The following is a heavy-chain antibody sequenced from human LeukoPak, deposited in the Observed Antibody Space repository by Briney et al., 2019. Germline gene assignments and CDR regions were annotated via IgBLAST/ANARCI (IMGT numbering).Heavy chain of an antibody. V-gene: IGHV3-30*18. J-gene: IGHJ4*02. CDR3: AKEPGGYSYGYDYFDY. D-gene: IGHD5-18*01. CDR2: ISYDGSNK. CDR1: GFTFSSYG. Sequence: GGSLRLSCAASGFTFSSYGMHWVRQAPGKGLEWVAVISYDGSNKYYADSVKGRFTISRDNSKNTPYLQMNSLRAEDTAVYYCAKEPGGYSYGYDYFDYWGQGTLVTVSS.